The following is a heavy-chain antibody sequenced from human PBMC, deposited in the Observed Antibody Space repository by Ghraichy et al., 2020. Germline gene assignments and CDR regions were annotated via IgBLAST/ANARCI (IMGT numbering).Heavy chain of an antibody. V-gene: IGHV4-31*03. Sequence: SETLSLTCTVSGGSITSGGFFWTWVRQHPEKGLEWIGHIYYSGTTYYNPSLRSRVTIFLDTSKNEFSLRLSSVTAADTAVYYCARGFSGSNGWLDPWGQGTLVTVSS. J-gene: IGHJ5*02. CDR2: IYYSGTT. CDR1: GGSITSGGFF. D-gene: IGHD1-26*01. CDR3: ARGFSGSNGWLDP.